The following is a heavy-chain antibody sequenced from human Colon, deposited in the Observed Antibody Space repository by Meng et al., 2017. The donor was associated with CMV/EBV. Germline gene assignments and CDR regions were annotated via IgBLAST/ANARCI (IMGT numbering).Heavy chain of an antibody. Sequence: IPLKESGPTLVKSTQTLTLTCTFSGFSLSSSGVGVGWIRQPPGKALEWLALIYWDDDKTYNPSLKSRLTITKDTSKNQVVLTLTNMDPVDTATYYCAHSDFWSGYTIYYFDYWGQGTLVTVSS. D-gene: IGHD3-3*01. CDR2: IYWDDDK. CDR3: AHSDFWSGYTIYYFDY. J-gene: IGHJ4*02. V-gene: IGHV2-5*02. CDR1: GFSLSSSGVG.